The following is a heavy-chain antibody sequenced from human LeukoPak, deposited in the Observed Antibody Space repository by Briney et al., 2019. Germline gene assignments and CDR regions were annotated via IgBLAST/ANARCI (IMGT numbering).Heavy chain of an antibody. CDR2: IYYSGST. V-gene: IGHV4-59*01. Sequence: SETLSLTCTVSGGSISSYYWSWIRQPPGKGLEWIGYIYYSGSTNYNPSLKSRVTISVDTSKNQFSLKLSSVTTADTAVYYCARMLADTAMVNWFDPWGQGTLVPVSS. CDR3: ARMLADTAMVNWFDP. J-gene: IGHJ5*02. D-gene: IGHD5-18*01. CDR1: GGSISSYY.